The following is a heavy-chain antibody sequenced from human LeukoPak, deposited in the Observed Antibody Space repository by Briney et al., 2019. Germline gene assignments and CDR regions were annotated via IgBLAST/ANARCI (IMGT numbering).Heavy chain of an antibody. D-gene: IGHD3-3*01. CDR1: GGSISSSSYY. V-gene: IGHV4-39*01. CDR3: ASYVLRFLEWLLYFDY. J-gene: IGHJ4*02. Sequence: SETLSLTCPVSGGSISSSSYYWGWIRQPPGKGLEWIGSIYYSGSTYYNPSLKSRVTISVDTSKNQFSLKLSSVTAADTAVYYCASYVLRFLEWLLYFDYWGQGTLVTVSS. CDR2: IYYSGST.